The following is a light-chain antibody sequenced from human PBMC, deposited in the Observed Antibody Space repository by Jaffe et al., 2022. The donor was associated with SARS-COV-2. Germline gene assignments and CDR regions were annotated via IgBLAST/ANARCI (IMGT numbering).Light chain of an antibody. J-gene: IGKJ1*01. CDR1: QSISSY. CDR3: QQGYITPWT. Sequence: DIQMTQSPSSLSASVGDRVTITCRASQSISSYLNWYQQKPGKAPKLLMNDASTLQSGVPSRFSGSVSGTDFTLTISSLQPEDFASYYCQQGYITPWTFGQGTKVEIK. V-gene: IGKV1-39*01. CDR2: DAS.